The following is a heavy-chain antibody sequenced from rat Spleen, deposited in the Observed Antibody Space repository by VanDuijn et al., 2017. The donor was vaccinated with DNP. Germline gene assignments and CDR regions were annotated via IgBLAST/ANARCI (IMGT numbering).Heavy chain of an antibody. CDR2: IKTDGGST. J-gene: IGHJ2*01. Sequence: EVQLVESGGGLVQPGRSLKLSCAASGFTFSFYGMAWVRQAPGKGLEWLSSIKTDGGSTFYPDSVKGRFTMSRNNAKSTLYLQMDSLRSEDTATYYCVRSFPRFFDYWGQGVMVTVSS. CDR1: GFTFSFYG. V-gene: IGHV5S23*01. CDR3: VRSFPRFFDY.